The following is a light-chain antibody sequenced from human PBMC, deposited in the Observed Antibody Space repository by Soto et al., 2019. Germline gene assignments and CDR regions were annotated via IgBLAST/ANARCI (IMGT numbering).Light chain of an antibody. Sequence: EIVMTQSPATLSVSPGERATLSCRASQSVSSNLAWYQQKPGQAPRLLIYGASTRATGIPARFSGSGSGTDFTLTISSLQPEDFATYYCQESYSTPRWTFGQGTRLEI. CDR2: GAS. CDR1: QSVSSN. V-gene: IGKV3-15*01. CDR3: QESYSTPRWT. J-gene: IGKJ5*01.